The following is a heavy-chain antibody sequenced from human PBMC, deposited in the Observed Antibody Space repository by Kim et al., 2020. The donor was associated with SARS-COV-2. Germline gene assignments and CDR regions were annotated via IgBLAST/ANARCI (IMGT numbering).Heavy chain of an antibody. CDR1: GGSISSSSYY. CDR3: ATLWAPHYYDSSGYYYRVAY. Sequence: SETLSLTCTVSGGSISSSSYYWGWIRQPPGKGLEWIGSIYYSGSTYYNPSLKSRVTISVDTSKNQFSLKLSSVTAADTAVYYCATLWAPHYYDSSGYYYRVAYWGQGTLVTVSS. CDR2: IYYSGST. D-gene: IGHD3-22*01. V-gene: IGHV4-39*07. J-gene: IGHJ4*02.